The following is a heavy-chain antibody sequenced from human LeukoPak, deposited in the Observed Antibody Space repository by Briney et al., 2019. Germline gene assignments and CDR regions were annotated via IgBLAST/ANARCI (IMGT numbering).Heavy chain of an antibody. CDR2: IRYDGSNK. J-gene: IGHJ4*02. CDR3: AKDEGRSDRYGPGSYPPY. V-gene: IGHV3-30*02. CDR1: GFTFRSYG. D-gene: IGHD3-10*01. Sequence: GSLRLSRAASGFTFRSYGMHWVRPAPGKGLEWVAFIRYDGSNKYYADSVKGRFTISRDNSKNTLYLQMNSLRVEDTAVYYCAKDEGRSDRYGPGSYPPYWGQGTLVTVSS.